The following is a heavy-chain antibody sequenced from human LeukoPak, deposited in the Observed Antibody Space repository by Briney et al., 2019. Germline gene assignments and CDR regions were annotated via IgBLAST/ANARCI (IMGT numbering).Heavy chain of an antibody. CDR2: ISSSSSYI. CDR3: ARGWDYYDSGGYGPFDY. V-gene: IGHV3-21*01. CDR1: GFTVSSNY. Sequence: GGSLRLSCAASGFTVSSNYMSWVRQAPGKGLEWVSSISSSSSYIYYADSVKGRFTISRDSAKNSLYLQMNSLRAEDTAVYYCARGWDYYDSGGYGPFDYWGQGTLVTVSS. J-gene: IGHJ4*02. D-gene: IGHD3-22*01.